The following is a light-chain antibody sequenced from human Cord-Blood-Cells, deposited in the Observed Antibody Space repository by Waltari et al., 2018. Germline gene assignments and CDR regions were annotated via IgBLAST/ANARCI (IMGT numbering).Light chain of an antibody. Sequence: QSALTQPASVSGSPGQSITISCTGTSSDVGGYNYVSWYQQHPGKAPKLMIYDVSKRPSGIPGRFSGSNSGNTATLTISGTQAMDEADYYCQAWDSSTAVFGGGTKLTVL. CDR1: SSDVGGYNY. V-gene: IGLV2-14*01. CDR2: DVS. CDR3: QAWDSSTAV. J-gene: IGLJ3*02.